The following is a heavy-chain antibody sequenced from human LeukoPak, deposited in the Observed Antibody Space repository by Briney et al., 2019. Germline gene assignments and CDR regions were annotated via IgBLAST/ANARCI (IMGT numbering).Heavy chain of an antibody. V-gene: IGHV1-18*01. J-gene: IGHJ5*02. D-gene: IGHD6-13*01. CDR1: GYTFTSYG. Sequence: ASVKVSCKASGYTFTSYGISWVRQAPGQGLEWMGWISAYNGNTNYAQKLQGRVTMTTDTSTSTAYMELRSLGSDDTAVYYRARGDSSSWYNPINWFDPWGQGTLVTVSS. CDR2: ISAYNGNT. CDR3: ARGDSSSWYNPINWFDP.